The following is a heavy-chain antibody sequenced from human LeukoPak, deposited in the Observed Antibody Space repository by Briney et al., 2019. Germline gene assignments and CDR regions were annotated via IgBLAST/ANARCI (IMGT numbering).Heavy chain of an antibody. V-gene: IGHV4-31*03. D-gene: IGHD3-22*01. CDR1: GYSISSGVYY. CDR3: ASGPGYYDSSGYYPVEYFQH. CDR2: IYYSGNT. Sequence: SQTLSLTCTVSGYSISSGVYYWTWIRQDPGKGLEWIGYIYYSGNTFYNPALKSRATISVDTSKNQFSLTLSSVTAADTAVYYCASGPGYYDSSGYYPVEYFQHWGQGTLVTVSS. J-gene: IGHJ1*01.